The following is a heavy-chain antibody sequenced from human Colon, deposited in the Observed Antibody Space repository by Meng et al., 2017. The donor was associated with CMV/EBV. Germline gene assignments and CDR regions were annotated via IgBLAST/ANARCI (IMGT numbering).Heavy chain of an antibody. J-gene: IGHJ5*02. CDR3: ARGEGYYDR. Sequence: KVSCKASGYTFTSYGIPWVRQAPGQGLEWLGWTSAYNGNTNYAERFEGRVTMTTDTDTSTVFMELRSLTSDDTAEYYCARGEGYYDRWGQGTLVTVSS. D-gene: IGHD5-24*01. V-gene: IGHV1-18*01. CDR1: GYTFTSYG. CDR2: TSAYNGNT.